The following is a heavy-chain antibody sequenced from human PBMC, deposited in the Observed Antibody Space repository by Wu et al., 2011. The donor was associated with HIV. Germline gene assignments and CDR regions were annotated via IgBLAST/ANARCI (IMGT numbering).Heavy chain of an antibody. Sequence: QVLLVQSGAEVKKPGASVKVSCKASGYTFTAYYMHWLRQAPGQGLEWMGWINPHSGGTNFAQKFQGRVTMTRDTSITTAYMELSRLRSDDTAVYYCARGRGDGGYYYDRSGYYPNYYYYGMDVWGQGTTVTVS. CDR3: ARGRGDGGYYYDRSGYYPNYYYYGMDV. J-gene: IGHJ6*02. V-gene: IGHV1-2*02. CDR2: INPHSGGT. CDR1: GYTFTAYY. D-gene: IGHD3-22*01.